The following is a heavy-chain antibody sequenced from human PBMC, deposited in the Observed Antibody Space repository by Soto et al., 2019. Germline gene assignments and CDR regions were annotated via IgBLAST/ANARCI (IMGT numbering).Heavy chain of an antibody. V-gene: IGHV1-2*02. CDR3: ARHAYDFWSGHPNPRYYYGMDV. J-gene: IGHJ6*02. Sequence: ASVKVSCKASGYTVTGYYMHWVRQAPGQGLEWMGWINPNSGGTNYAQKLQGQVTISVDKSISTAYLQWSSLKATDTAMYYCARHAYDFWSGHPNPRYYYGMDVWGQGTTVTVSS. CDR1: GYTVTGYY. D-gene: IGHD3-3*01. CDR2: INPNSGGT.